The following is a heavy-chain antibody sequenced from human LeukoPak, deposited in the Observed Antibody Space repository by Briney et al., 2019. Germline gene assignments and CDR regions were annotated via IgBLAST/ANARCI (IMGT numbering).Heavy chain of an antibody. CDR1: GFTVSSNY. D-gene: IGHD5-24*01. J-gene: IGHJ4*02. Sequence: PGGSLRLSCAASGFTVSSNYMNWVRQAPGKGLEWVSVIHGGGSIYYADSVKGRFTISRDNSKNTLYLQMNSLRAEDTAVYYCARGAGYNYPYYFDYWGQGTLVTVSS. CDR2: IHGGGSI. V-gene: IGHV3-53*01. CDR3: ARGAGYNYPYYFDY.